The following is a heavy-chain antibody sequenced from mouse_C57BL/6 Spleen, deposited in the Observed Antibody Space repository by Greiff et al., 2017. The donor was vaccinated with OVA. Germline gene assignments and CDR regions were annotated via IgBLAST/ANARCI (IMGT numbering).Heavy chain of an antibody. CDR2: IDPSDSYT. CDR1: GYTFTSYW. Sequence: QVQLQQPGAELVMPGASVKLSCKASGYTFTSYWMHWVKQRPGQGLEWIGEIDPSDSYTNYNQKFKGKSTLTVDQSSSTAYMQRRSLTSEDSAVYYFGRSVRNYYGRSSWDFDVWGTGTTVTVSS. V-gene: IGHV1-69*01. J-gene: IGHJ1*03. CDR3: GRSVRNYYGRSSWDFDV. D-gene: IGHD1-1*01.